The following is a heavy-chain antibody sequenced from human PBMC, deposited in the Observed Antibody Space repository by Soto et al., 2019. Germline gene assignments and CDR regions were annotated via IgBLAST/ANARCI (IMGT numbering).Heavy chain of an antibody. CDR1: GFTFDNYA. J-gene: IGHJ4*02. Sequence: GGSLRLSCAASGFTFDNYAMHWVRQAPGKGLEWVSGISWNSNTIAYADPVKGRFTISRDNAKNSLYLQMNSLRAEDTAFYYCAKDTGPNWGQGTLVTVSS. CDR3: AKDTGPN. CDR2: ISWNSNTI. V-gene: IGHV3-9*01.